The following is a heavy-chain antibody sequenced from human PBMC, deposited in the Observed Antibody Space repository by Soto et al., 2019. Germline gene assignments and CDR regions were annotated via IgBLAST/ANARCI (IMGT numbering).Heavy chain of an antibody. CDR2: INPNSGGT. CDR1: GYTFTGYY. V-gene: IGHV1-2*02. D-gene: IGHD3-22*01. CDR3: ARQRLHYYDSSGYYPGDI. J-gene: IGHJ3*02. Sequence: ASVNVYCKASGYTFTGYYMHWVRQAPGQGLEWMGWINPNSGGTNYAQKFQGRVTMTRDTSISTAYMELSRLRSDDTAVYYCARQRLHYYDSSGYYPGDIWGQGTMVTVSS.